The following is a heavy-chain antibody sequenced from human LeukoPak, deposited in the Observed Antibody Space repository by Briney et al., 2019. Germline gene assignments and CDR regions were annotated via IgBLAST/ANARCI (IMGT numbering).Heavy chain of an antibody. CDR1: GFTFSRYW. J-gene: IGHJ4*02. Sequence: GGSLRLSCVGSGFTFSRYWLNWVRQAPGKGLEWVANMNQDGSEIYYLDSVKGRFTISRDNARNSLFLQMYSLRAEDTAVYFCAREDGYCSGGNCYSYFDSWGQGTLVTVSS. V-gene: IGHV3-7*01. D-gene: IGHD2-15*01. CDR3: AREDGYCSGGNCYSYFDS. CDR2: MNQDGSEI.